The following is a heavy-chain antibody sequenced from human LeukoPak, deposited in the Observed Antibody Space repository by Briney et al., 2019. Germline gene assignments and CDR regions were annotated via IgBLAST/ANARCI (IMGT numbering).Heavy chain of an antibody. CDR2: IKYDGSEQ. CDR3: ARDYGWSFAN. CDR1: GFIFSSHW. V-gene: IGHV3-7*03. Sequence: GGSLTLSCKSSGFIFSSHWMNWVRQAPGRGPEWVANIKYDGSEQYYVDSVKGRFSISRDNTKNLLYLQMNSLRVEDTAVYYCARDYGWSFANWGQGTLVTVSS. D-gene: IGHD3-10*01. J-gene: IGHJ4*02.